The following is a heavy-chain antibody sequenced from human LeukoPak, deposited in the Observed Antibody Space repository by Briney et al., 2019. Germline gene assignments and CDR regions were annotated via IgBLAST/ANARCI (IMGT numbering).Heavy chain of an antibody. CDR2: IYTSGST. CDR1: GGSISSGSYY. CDR3: ARETYDFWSGYSLTRYYYMDV. J-gene: IGHJ6*03. Sequence: SETLSLTCTVSGGSISSGSYYWSWIRQPAGKGLEWIGRIYTSGSTNYNPSLKSRATISVDTSKNQFSLKLSSVTAADTAVYYCARETYDFWSGYSLTRYYYMDVWGKGTTVTVSS. D-gene: IGHD3-3*01. V-gene: IGHV4-61*02.